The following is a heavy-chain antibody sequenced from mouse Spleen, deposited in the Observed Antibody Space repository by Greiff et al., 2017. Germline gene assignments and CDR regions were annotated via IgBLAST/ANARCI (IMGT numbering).Heavy chain of an antibody. V-gene: IGHV2-2*01. D-gene: IGHD2-5*01. CDR1: GFSLTSYG. CDR3: ARNADYSNYAGSFVDY. CDR2: IWSGGST. Sequence: VQLQQSGPGLVQPSQSLSITCTVSGFSLTSYGVHWVRQSPGKGLEWLGVIWSGGSTDYNAAFISRLSISKDNSKSQVFFKMNSLQADDTAIYYCARNADYSNYAGSFVDYWGQGTTLTVSS. J-gene: IGHJ2*01.